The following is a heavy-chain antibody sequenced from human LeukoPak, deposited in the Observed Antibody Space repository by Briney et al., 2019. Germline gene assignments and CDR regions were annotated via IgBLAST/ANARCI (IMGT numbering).Heavy chain of an antibody. V-gene: IGHV4-39*07. Sequence: PSETLSLTCTVSGGSISSSSYYWGWIRQPPGKGLEWIGSIYYSGSTYYNPSLKSRVTISVDTSKNQFSLKLSSVTAADTAVYYCARALYGGATGYWGQGTLVTVSS. CDR1: GGSISSSSYY. CDR3: ARALYGGATGY. CDR2: IYYSGST. J-gene: IGHJ4*02. D-gene: IGHD1-26*01.